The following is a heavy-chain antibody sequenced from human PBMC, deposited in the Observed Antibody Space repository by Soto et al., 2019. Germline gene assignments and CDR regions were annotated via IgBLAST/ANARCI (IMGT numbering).Heavy chain of an antibody. J-gene: IGHJ6*02. CDR2: ISYDGSNK. CDR3: ARAMVRGVILGYYYYYGMDV. D-gene: IGHD3-10*01. V-gene: IGHV3-30-3*01. Sequence: GGSLRLSCAASGFTFSSYAMSWVRQAPGKGLEWVAVISYDGSNKYYADSVKGRFTISRDNSKNTLYLQMNSLRAEDTAVYYCARAMVRGVILGYYYYYGMDVWGQGTTVTVSS. CDR1: GFTFSSYA.